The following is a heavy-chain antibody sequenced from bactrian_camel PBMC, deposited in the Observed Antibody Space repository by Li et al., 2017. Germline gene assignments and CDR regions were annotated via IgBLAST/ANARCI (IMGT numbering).Heavy chain of an antibody. CDR3: TKSMAGGQHKEPLVFADFGY. Sequence: HVQLVESGGGSEEAGGSLKLSCEASGYIFSGCGVAWYRQAPGKEREGVAAIDSDRTTTYADSVKGRFSISSDNAKNMLYLQMNSLKSEDTARYFCTKSMAGGQHKEPLVFADFGYWGQGTQVTVS. J-gene: IGHJ6*01. CDR1: GYIFSGCG. CDR2: IDSDRTT. D-gene: IGHD1*01. V-gene: IGHV3S53*01.